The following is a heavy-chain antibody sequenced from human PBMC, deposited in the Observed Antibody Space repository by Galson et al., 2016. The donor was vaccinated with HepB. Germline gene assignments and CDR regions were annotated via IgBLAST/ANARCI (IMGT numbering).Heavy chain of an antibody. CDR1: GGSISSGGFY. CDR2: IYYSGST. D-gene: IGHD3-9*01. Sequence: TLSLTCTVSGGSISSGGFYWNWIRQLPGQGLEWIGYIYYSGSTYYNPSLKSRVTISFDTSQNQISLNLTSVTAADTAVCYCARGSKMPSPKFYYYGLDVWGHGTAGTVSS. CDR3: ARGSKMPSPKFYYYGLDV. J-gene: IGHJ6*02. V-gene: IGHV4-31*03.